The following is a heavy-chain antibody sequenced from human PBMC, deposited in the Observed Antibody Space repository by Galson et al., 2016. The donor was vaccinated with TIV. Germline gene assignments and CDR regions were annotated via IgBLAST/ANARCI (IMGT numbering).Heavy chain of an antibody. J-gene: IGHJ4*02. Sequence: SVKVSCKASGGTFISYTLSCVRQAPGQGLEWMERIVPVLGITNYAQNFQGRVPITAARSTGTAYLALSSLKPGDTAVYYCARADSVDISATEYWGQGTLVTVSS. CDR2: IVPVLGIT. D-gene: IGHD3-9*01. CDR1: GGTFISYT. CDR3: ARADSVDISATEY. V-gene: IGHV1-69*02.